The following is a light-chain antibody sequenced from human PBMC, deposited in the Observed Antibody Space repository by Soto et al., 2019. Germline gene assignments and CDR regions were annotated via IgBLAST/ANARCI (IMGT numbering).Light chain of an antibody. J-gene: IGLJ3*02. CDR1: SSNIGAGYD. CDR2: GNS. Sequence: QSVLTQPPSVSGAPGQRVTISCTGSSSNIGAGYDVHWYQQLPGTALKPLIYGNSNRPSGVPDRFSGSKSGTSASLAITGLQAEDEADYYCQSYDSSLSGVFGGGTKLTVL. V-gene: IGLV1-40*01. CDR3: QSYDSSLSGV.